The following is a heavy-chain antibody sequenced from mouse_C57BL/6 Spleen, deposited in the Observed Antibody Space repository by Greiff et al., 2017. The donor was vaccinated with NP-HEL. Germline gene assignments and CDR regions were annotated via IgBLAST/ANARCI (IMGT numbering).Heavy chain of an antibody. CDR2: IHPNSGST. D-gene: IGHD3-2*02. CDR1: GYTFTSYW. Sequence: QVQQQSGAELVKPGASVKLSCKASGYTFTSYWMHWVKQRPGQGLEWIGMIHPNSGSTNYNETFKSKATLTVDKSSSTAYMQLSSLTSEDSAVYYCARKTAQATVDYWGQGTTLTGSS. J-gene: IGHJ2*01. V-gene: IGHV1-64*01. CDR3: ARKTAQATVDY.